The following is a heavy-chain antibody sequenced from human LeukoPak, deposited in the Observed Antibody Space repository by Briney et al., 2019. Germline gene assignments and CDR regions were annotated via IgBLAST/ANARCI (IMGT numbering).Heavy chain of an antibody. CDR3: ARDLAMVRGVIIMAENY. J-gene: IGHJ4*02. Sequence: ASVKVCCKASGYTFISYGVSWVRQAPGQGLEWRGWISAYNGNTKYAQKLQGRVTMTTDKSTSNAYMELRSLRSDDTAVYYCARDLAMVRGVIIMAENYWGQGTLVTVSS. CDR2: ISAYNGNT. D-gene: IGHD3-10*01. CDR1: GYTFISYG. V-gene: IGHV1-18*01.